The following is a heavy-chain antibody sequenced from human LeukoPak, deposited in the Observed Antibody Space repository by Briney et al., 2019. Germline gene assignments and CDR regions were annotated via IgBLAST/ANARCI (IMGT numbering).Heavy chain of an antibody. CDR1: GGTFSSYA. D-gene: IGHD3-3*01. Sequence: ASVKVSCKASGGTFSSYAISWVRQVPGQGLEWMGGIIPIFGTANYAQKFQGRVTITTDESTSTAYMELSSLRSEDTAVYYCARALGTIFGVADNWFDPWGQGTLVTVSS. CDR2: IIPIFGTA. V-gene: IGHV1-69*05. J-gene: IGHJ5*02. CDR3: ARALGTIFGVADNWFDP.